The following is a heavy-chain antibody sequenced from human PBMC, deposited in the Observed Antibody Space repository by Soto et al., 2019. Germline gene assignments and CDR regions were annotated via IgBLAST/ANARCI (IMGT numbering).Heavy chain of an antibody. D-gene: IGHD2-8*02. V-gene: IGHV3-43*01. CDR3: AKARCTGNSCYVPAY. CDR1: GFKFDDYS. J-gene: IGHJ4*01. Sequence: GSLRLSCATSGFKFDDYSMHWVRQTLGRGLEWVCLISWDGSRTNYADSVRGRFTISRDNPKNTLYLQMNSLRAEDTATYYCAKARCTGNSCYVPAYGGHGSLVTVSS. CDR2: ISWDGSRT.